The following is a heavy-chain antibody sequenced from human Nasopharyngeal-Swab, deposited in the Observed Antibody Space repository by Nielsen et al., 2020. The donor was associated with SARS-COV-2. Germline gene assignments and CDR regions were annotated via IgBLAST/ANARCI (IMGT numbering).Heavy chain of an antibody. J-gene: IGHJ4*02. Sequence: GESLKISCAASAFTSSRYAMSWVRQAPGKGLEWVSVIYSGGSSTYYADSVKGRFTISRDNSKNTLYLQMNSLRAEDTAVYYCAKDEQAIWGQGTLVTGSS. D-gene: IGHD1/OR15-1a*01. V-gene: IGHV3-23*03. CDR3: AKDEQAI. CDR1: AFTSSRYA. CDR2: IYSGGSST.